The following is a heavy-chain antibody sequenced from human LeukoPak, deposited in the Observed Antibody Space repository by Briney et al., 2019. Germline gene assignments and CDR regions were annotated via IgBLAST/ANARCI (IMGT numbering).Heavy chain of an antibody. CDR3: ARDQYYDSSGYDY. V-gene: IGHV3-74*01. CDR2: INSDGINT. J-gene: IGHJ4*02. Sequence: PGGSLRLSCAASGFTFSNYWMHWVRQAPGKGLVWVSRINSDGINTSYADSVKGRFTISRDNAKNTLNPQMNSLRAEDTAVYYCARDQYYDSSGYDYWGQGTLVTVSS. CDR1: GFTFSNYW. D-gene: IGHD3-22*01.